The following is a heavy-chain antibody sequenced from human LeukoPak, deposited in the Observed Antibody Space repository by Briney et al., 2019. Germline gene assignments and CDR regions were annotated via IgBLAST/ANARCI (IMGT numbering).Heavy chain of an antibody. Sequence: ASVKVSCKASGFTFTSSAMQWVRQARGQRLEWIGWIVVGSGNTNYAQKFQERVTITRDMSTSTAYMELSSLRSEDTAVYYCAAEVLYSGSYEIIPWGQGTLVTVSP. J-gene: IGHJ5*02. V-gene: IGHV1-58*02. CDR2: IVVGSGNT. CDR1: GFTFTSSA. CDR3: AAEVLYSGSYEIIP. D-gene: IGHD1-26*01.